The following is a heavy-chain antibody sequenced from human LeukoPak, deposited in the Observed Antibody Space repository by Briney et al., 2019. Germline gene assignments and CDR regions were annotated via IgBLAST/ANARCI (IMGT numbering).Heavy chain of an antibody. Sequence: PAVTLPLTCTVSGGSISSYYWSWIRQPPGKGLEWIGYIYYSGNTNYNPSLKSRVTISVDTSKNQLSLKLSPVTAADTAVYYCARGRIVLDYWGQGTLVT. J-gene: IGHJ4*02. D-gene: IGHD2-15*01. V-gene: IGHV4-59*01. CDR1: GGSISSYY. CDR2: IYYSGNT. CDR3: ARGRIVLDY.